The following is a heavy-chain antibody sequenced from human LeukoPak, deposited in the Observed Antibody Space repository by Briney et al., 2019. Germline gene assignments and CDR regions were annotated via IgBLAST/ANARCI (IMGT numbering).Heavy chain of an antibody. CDR2: IWYDGSNT. J-gene: IGHJ4*02. V-gene: IGHV3-33*01. D-gene: IGHD2/OR15-2a*01. Sequence: PGGSLRLSCAASLYTLSICGMNWVRQAPGKGGEWVTIIWYDGSNTYFAQSQMGRFRISKDNLQNIVYLHMKSLKIEETGVYYCARAGIVNALDYWGQGAQVTVSP. CDR1: LYTLSICG. CDR3: ARAGIVNALDY.